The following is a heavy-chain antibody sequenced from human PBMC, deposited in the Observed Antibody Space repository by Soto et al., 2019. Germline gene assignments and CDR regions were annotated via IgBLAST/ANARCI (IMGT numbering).Heavy chain of an antibody. CDR1: GGSISSGRFY. V-gene: IGHV4-31*03. CDR3: ARGDRGVARRGYFDY. J-gene: IGHJ4*02. Sequence: PSETLSLTCTVSGGSISSGRFYWSWIRQHPGKGLEWIGHISDSGSSYYNPSLESRVTISVDTSKNQFSLKLSSVTAADTAVYYCARGDRGVARRGYFDYWGQGTLVTVSS. D-gene: IGHD3-10*01. CDR2: ISDSGSS.